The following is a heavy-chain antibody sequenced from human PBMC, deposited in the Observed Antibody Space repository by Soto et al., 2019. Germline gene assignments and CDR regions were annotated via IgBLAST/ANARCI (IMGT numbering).Heavy chain of an antibody. CDR3: TREGSAPYYYYGMDA. Sequence: ASVKVSCKAPGYTFTTYGISCVRHAPGEGLEWLGWINTHNGNTNYAQNLQGRVFMTADTSTNTAYMELRSLRSDDTAIYYCTREGSAPYYYYGMDAWGQGTTVTVSS. CDR2: INTHNGNT. D-gene: IGHD3-10*01. CDR1: GYTFTTYG. J-gene: IGHJ6*02. V-gene: IGHV1-18*01.